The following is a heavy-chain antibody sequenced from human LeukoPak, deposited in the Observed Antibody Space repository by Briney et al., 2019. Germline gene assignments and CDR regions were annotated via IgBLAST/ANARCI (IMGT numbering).Heavy chain of an antibody. CDR1: GGSISAYD. Sequence: SETLSLTCSVSGGSISAYDWNWIRQPPGKGLEWIGYVYYTGSTTYNPSLKSRVTISLDTSKKQFSLKLSSVTAADTAVYYCARGGWYPESFQHWGQGALVTVSS. CDR3: ARGGWYPESFQH. D-gene: IGHD6-19*01. V-gene: IGHV4-59*01. J-gene: IGHJ1*01. CDR2: VYYTGST.